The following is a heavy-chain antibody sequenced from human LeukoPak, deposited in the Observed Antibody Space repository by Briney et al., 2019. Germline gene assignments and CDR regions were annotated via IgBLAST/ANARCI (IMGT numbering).Heavy chain of an antibody. J-gene: IGHJ6*03. CDR3: ARKVVVPAAYYYYYYMDV. CDR2: INPSGGST. D-gene: IGHD2-2*01. Sequence: ASVKVSCKASGYTFINCYMHWVRQAPGQGLEWMGIINPSGGSTSYAQNFQGRVTMTRDTSTSTVYMELSSLRSEDTAVYYCARKVVVPAAYYYYYYMDVWGKGTTVTVSS. V-gene: IGHV1-46*01. CDR1: GYTFINCY.